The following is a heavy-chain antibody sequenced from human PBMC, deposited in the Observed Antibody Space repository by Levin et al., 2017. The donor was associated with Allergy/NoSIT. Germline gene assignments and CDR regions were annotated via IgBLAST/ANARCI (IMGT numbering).Heavy chain of an antibody. CDR3: ARTAVTNSKDETRWYFDL. J-gene: IGHJ2*01. Sequence: SETLSLTCNVSGGSVSSGSYYWSWIRQPPGKGLEWIGYIYYNGGTNYNPSLKSRVSISRDTSKNQFSLKVRSVTAADTAVYYCARTAVTNSKDETRWYFDLRGRGTRVTVSS. D-gene: IGHD4-11*01. CDR2: IYYNGGT. V-gene: IGHV4-61*01. CDR1: GGSVSSGSYY.